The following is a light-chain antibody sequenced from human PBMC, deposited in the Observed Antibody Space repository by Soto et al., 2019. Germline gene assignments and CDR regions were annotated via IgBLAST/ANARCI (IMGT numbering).Light chain of an antibody. CDR1: SSNIGAGHY. V-gene: IGLV1-40*01. J-gene: IGLJ1*01. Sequence: QSVLTQPPSVSGAPGQRGTISCTGSSSNIGAGHYVHWYQQLPGTDPKLLIYDNCNRPSGVPDRFSGSRSGTSSSLAITGLAAEDVADYYCHSYVSSLSGYAFGAGTKHTLL. CDR2: DNC. CDR3: HSYVSSLSGYA.